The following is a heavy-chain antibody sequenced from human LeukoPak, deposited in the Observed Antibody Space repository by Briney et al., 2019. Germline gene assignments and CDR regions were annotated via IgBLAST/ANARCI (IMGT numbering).Heavy chain of an antibody. Sequence: GGSLRLSCAASGSTFDSYAMSWVRQAAGKGLEWVSGISGRGGSTFYADSVKGRFTISRDNSKNTLHVQMNTLGAEDTAVYYCAKSVTYGFAYYYFDLWGRGTPVTVSS. CDR1: GSTFDSYA. J-gene: IGHJ2*01. CDR3: AKSVTYGFAYYYFDL. V-gene: IGHV3-23*01. CDR2: ISGRGGST. D-gene: IGHD3-10*01.